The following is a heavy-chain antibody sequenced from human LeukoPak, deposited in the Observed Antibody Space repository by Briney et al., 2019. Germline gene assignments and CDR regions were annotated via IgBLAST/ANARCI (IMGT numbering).Heavy chain of an antibody. CDR2: INPNSGGT. CDR1: GYTFTGYY. J-gene: IGHJ4*02. CDR3: ASGQDNRKTAMVAFDY. V-gene: IGHV1-2*02. Sequence: ASVKVSCKASGYTFTGYYIHWVRQAPGQGLEWMGWINPNSGGTNYAQKFQGSVTMTRDTSISTAYMELSRLRSDDTAVYYCASGQDNRKTAMVAFDYWGQGTLVTVSS. D-gene: IGHD5-18*01.